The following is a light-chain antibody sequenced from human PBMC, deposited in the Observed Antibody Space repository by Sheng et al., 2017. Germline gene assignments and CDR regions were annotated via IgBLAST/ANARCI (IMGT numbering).Light chain of an antibody. CDR2: DVN. CDR1: SSDVGRYNS. J-gene: IGLJ2*01. Sequence: QSALTQPASVSGSPGQSITISCTGTSSDVGRYNSVSWFQQYPGKAPKLMIYDVNKRPSGVPDRFFGSKSGNTASLTISGLQAEDEADYYCCSYAGNSVVFGGGTKVTVL. V-gene: IGLV2-11*01. CDR3: CSYAGNSVV.